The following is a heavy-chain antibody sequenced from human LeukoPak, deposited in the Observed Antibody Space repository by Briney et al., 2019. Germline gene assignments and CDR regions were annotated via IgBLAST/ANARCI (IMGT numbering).Heavy chain of an antibody. CDR3: ARSTLGYCSGGSCSWFDP. J-gene: IGHJ5*02. V-gene: IGHV4-59*01. D-gene: IGHD2-15*01. CDR2: IYYSGTT. CDR1: GFTFSSYN. Sequence: GSLRLSCAASGFTFSSYNMNWIRQPPGKGLEWIGYIYYSGTTNYNPSLKSRVTISGDTSKNQFSLKLSSVTAADTAVYYCARSTLGYCSGGSCSWFDPWGQGTLVTVSS.